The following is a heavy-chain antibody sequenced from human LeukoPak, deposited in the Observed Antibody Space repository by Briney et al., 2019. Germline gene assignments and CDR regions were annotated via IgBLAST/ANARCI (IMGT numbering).Heavy chain of an antibody. D-gene: IGHD3-22*01. CDR2: FDPEDGET. Sequence: VSVKVSCKVSGYALTELSMHWVRQAPGKGLEWMGSFDPEDGETIYAQKFQGRVIMTEDTSTDTAFMDLSSLSSEDTAVYYCATGVDYYDSSGPSFDFWGQGTLVTVSS. V-gene: IGHV1-24*01. CDR1: GYALTELS. CDR3: ATGVDYYDSSGPSFDF. J-gene: IGHJ4*02.